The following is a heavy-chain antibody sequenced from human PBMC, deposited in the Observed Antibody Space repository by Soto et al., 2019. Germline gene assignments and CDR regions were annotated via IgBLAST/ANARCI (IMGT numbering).Heavy chain of an antibody. CDR2: IWYDGSNK. CDR3: ARAGCSSTSCYDVFFDY. V-gene: IGHV3-33*01. CDR1: GFTFSSYG. J-gene: IGHJ4*02. D-gene: IGHD2-2*01. Sequence: QVPLVESGGGVVQPGRSLRLSCAASGFTFSSYGMHWVRQAPGKGLEWVAVIWYDGSNKYYADSVKGRFTISRDNSKNTLYLQMNSLRAEDTAVYYCARAGCSSTSCYDVFFDYWGQGTLVTVSS.